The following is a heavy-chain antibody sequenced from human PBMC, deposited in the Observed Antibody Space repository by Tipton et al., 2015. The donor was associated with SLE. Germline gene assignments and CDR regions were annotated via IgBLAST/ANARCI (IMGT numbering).Heavy chain of an antibody. Sequence: TLSLTCTVSGYSITRAYCSWIRQPPGKGQERIGYIYSNGKTDYNPSLKSRVTISVDTSTNQFSLKLTSVTAADTAVYSCARGKNVLRDTDYIDYWGRGTRVTVSS. V-gene: IGHV4-4*08. J-gene: IGHJ4*02. D-gene: IGHD2/OR15-2a*01. CDR2: IYSNGKT. CDR1: GYSITRAY. CDR3: ARGKNVLRDTDYIDY.